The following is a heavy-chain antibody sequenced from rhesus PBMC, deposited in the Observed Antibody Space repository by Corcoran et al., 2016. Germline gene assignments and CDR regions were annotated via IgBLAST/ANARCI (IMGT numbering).Heavy chain of an antibody. V-gene: IGHV2S1*01. D-gene: IGHD2-33*01. CDR1: GFSLSTSGMG. Sequence: QVTLKESGPALVKPTQTLTLTCTFSGFSLSTSGMGVGWIRQPPGKALEWLASIYWDDEKYYSTSLKSRLTISKDTSKNQVVLTMTNMDPVDTATYYGARANHTDYWGQGVLVTVSS. J-gene: IGHJ4*01. CDR3: ARANHTDY. CDR2: IYWDDEK.